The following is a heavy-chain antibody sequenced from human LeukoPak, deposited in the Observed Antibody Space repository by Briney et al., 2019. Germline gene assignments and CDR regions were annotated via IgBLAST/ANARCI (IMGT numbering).Heavy chain of an antibody. D-gene: IGHD3-3*01. CDR1: GGSISSGGYY. V-gene: IGHV4-31*03. CDR2: IYYSGST. CDR3: ARGKGPGDFWSGYPYAFDY. J-gene: IGHJ4*01. Sequence: SETLSLTCTVSGGSISSGGYYWSWIRQHPGKGLEWIGYIYYSGSTHYNPSLKSRVTISVDTSKNQFSLKLSSVTAADAAIYYCARGKGPGDFWSGYPYAFDYWGHGTLVTVSS.